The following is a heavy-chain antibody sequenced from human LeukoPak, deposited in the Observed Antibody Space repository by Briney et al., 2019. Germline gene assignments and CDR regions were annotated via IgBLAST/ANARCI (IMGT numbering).Heavy chain of an antibody. Sequence: PGGPLRLSCAASGFTVSSNYMSWVRQAPGKGLEWVSVVYSGGSTYYADSVKGRFTISRDNSKNTLSLQMNSLRADDTAVYYCARSLQLVRFDYWGQGTLVTVSS. V-gene: IGHV3-66*01. J-gene: IGHJ4*02. CDR1: GFTVSSNY. CDR2: VYSGGST. D-gene: IGHD6-13*01. CDR3: ARSLQLVRFDY.